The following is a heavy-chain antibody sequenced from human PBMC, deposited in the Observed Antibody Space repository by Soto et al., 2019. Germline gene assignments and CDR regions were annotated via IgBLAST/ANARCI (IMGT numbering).Heavy chain of an antibody. J-gene: IGHJ4*02. CDR3: ARDLRLAAVAGY. CDR1: GFTFSSYA. V-gene: IGHV3-30-3*01. CDR2: ISYDGSNK. D-gene: IGHD6-19*01. Sequence: PGGSLRLSCAASGFTFSSYAMHWVRQAPGKGLEWVAVISYDGSNKYYADSVKGRFTISRDNSKNTLYLQMNSLRAEDTAVYYCARDLRLAAVAGYWGQGTLVTVSS.